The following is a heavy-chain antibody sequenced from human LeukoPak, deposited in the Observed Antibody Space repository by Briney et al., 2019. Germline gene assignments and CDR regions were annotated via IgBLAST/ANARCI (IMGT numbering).Heavy chain of an antibody. CDR2: IWYDGSNK. D-gene: IGHD3-10*01. CDR3: ASSPLWFGEQYFDY. Sequence: PGRSLGLSCAASGFTFSSYGMHWVRQAPGKGLEWVAVIWYDGSNKYYADSVKGRFTISRDNSKNTLYLQMNSLRAEDTAVYYCASSPLWFGEQYFDYWGQGTLVTVSS. V-gene: IGHV3-33*01. CDR1: GFTFSSYG. J-gene: IGHJ4*02.